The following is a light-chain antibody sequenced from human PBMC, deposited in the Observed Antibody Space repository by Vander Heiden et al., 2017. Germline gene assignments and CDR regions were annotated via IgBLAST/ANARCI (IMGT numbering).Light chain of an antibody. CDR1: SSDVGGYNY. Sequence: QSALTQPRPVSGSPGQSVTISCTGTSSDVGGYNYVSWYQQHPGKAPKLMIYDVSKRPSGVPDRFSGSKSGNTASLTISGLQAEDEADYCCCSYAGSYTLVFGGGTKLTVL. CDR3: CSYAGSYTLV. J-gene: IGLJ2*01. V-gene: IGLV2-11*01. CDR2: DVS.